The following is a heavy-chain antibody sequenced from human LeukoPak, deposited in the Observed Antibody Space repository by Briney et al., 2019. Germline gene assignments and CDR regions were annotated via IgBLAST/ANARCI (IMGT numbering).Heavy chain of an antibody. J-gene: IGHJ4*02. CDR2: IYSDGNT. CDR3: AKCYGDYIRYFDY. V-gene: IGHV3-53*01. D-gene: IGHD4-17*01. Sequence: QPGGSLRLSCAASGFTFSTYAMRWVRQAPGKGLGWVSLIYSDGNTYYTDSVKGRFTISRDNSKNTLYLQMNSLRAEDTAMYYCAKCYGDYIRYFDYWGQGTLVTVSS. CDR1: GFTFSTYA.